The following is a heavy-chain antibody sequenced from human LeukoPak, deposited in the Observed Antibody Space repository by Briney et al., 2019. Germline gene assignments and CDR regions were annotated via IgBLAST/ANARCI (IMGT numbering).Heavy chain of an antibody. J-gene: IGHJ4*02. CDR3: AGESGATNYFDY. D-gene: IGHD3-10*01. CDR2: IYYSGST. V-gene: IGHV4-59*01. Sequence: SETLSLTCTVSGGFISSYYWSWIRQPPGKGLEWIGYIYYSGSTNYNPSLKSRVTISVDTSKNQFSLKLSSVTAADTAVYYRAGESGATNYFDYWGQGTLVTVSS. CDR1: GGFISSYY.